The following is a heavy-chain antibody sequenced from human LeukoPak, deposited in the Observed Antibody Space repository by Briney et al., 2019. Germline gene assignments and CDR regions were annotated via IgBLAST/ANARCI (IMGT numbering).Heavy chain of an antibody. V-gene: IGHV3-30*03. D-gene: IGHD6-13*01. CDR2: ISYDGGNK. CDR3: ARDIAAARQWFDP. Sequence: GGSLRLSCAASEFTFSSRGMHWVRQAPGKGLEWVAVISYDGGNKYYADSLKGRFTISRDNSKNSLYLQMNSLRAEDTAVYYCARDIAAARQWFDPWGQGTLVTVSS. J-gene: IGHJ5*02. CDR1: EFTFSSRG.